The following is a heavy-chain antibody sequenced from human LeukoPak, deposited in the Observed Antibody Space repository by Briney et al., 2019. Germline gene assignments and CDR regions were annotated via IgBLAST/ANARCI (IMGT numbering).Heavy chain of an antibody. V-gene: IGHV1-8*03. CDR1: GYRFTSYD. D-gene: IGHD3-10*01. CDR3: ARGNPIGDYGSGSYGVDY. J-gene: IGHJ4*02. CDR2: MNPNSGNT. Sequence: ASVKVSCKASGYRFTSYDINWVRQAPGQGLEWMGWMNPNSGNTGYAQKFQGRVTITRNTSISTANMELSSLKYEDTAVYYCARGNPIGDYGSGSYGVDYWGQGTLVTASS.